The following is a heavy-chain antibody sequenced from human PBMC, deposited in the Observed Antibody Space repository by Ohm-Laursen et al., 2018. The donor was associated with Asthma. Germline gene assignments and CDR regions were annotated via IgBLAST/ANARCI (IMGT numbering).Heavy chain of an antibody. Sequence: SLRLSCTASGFTFSSYAMSWVRQAPGKGLDWVSSITGGGVSTYYADSVKGRFTISRDNSKNTLYLQMNSLRAEDTAVYYCARDHGDGYITDYWGQGTLVTVSS. J-gene: IGHJ4*02. CDR1: GFTFSSYA. V-gene: IGHV3-23*01. CDR2: ITGGGVST. D-gene: IGHD5-24*01. CDR3: ARDHGDGYITDY.